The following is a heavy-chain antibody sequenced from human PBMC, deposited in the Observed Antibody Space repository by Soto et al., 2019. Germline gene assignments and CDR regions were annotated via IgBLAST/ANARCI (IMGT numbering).Heavy chain of an antibody. CDR1: GYTFTSYG. Sequence: ASVNVSCKASGYTFTSYGINWVRQATGQGLEWMGWMNPNSGNTGYAQKLQGRVTMTRNTSISTAYMELSSLRSEDTAVYYCARGRQQLVLRDAFDIWGQGTMVTVSS. CDR3: ARGRQQLVLRDAFDI. CDR2: MNPNSGNT. D-gene: IGHD6-13*01. V-gene: IGHV1-8*01. J-gene: IGHJ3*02.